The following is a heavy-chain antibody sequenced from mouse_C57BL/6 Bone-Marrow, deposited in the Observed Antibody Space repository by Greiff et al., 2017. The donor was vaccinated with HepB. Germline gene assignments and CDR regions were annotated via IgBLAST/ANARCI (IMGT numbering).Heavy chain of an antibody. D-gene: IGHD1-1*01. V-gene: IGHV1-64*01. Sequence: QVQLQQPGAELVKPGASVKLSCKASGYTFTSYWMHWVKQRPGQGLEWIGMIHPNSGSTNYNEKFKSKATLTVDKSSSTAYMQLSSLTSEDSAVYYCAPITTVVADDYWDQGTTLTVSS. CDR2: IHPNSGST. J-gene: IGHJ2*01. CDR3: APITTVVADDY. CDR1: GYTFTSYW.